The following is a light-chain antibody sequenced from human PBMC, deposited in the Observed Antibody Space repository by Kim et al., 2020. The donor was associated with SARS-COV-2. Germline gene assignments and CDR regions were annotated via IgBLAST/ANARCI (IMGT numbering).Light chain of an antibody. V-gene: IGLV1-51*01. CDR2: GND. CDR3: GTWDSSLNAWV. CDR1: SPNIGNNF. Sequence: QSVLTQPPSVSAAPGQKVTIFCSGSSPNIGNNFVSWYQHLPGTAPKLLINGNDKRPSGIPDRFSGSKSGTSATLGISGLQTGDEADYYCGTWDSSLNAWVFGGGTKVTVL. J-gene: IGLJ2*01.